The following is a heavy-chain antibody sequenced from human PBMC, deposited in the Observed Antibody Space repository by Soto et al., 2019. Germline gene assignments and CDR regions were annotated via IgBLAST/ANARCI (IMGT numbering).Heavy chain of an antibody. Sequence: SETLSLTCAFYVGSFSGYYWSCIRHPPGKWLEWIGEINHSGSTNYNPSLKGRVTISVDTSKNQFSLKLSSVTAADTAVYYCARKWFFEYWGQGTLVSVSS. CDR3: ARKWFFEY. J-gene: IGHJ4*02. CDR2: INHSGST. CDR1: VGSFSGYY. V-gene: IGHV4-34*01. D-gene: IGHD2-8*01.